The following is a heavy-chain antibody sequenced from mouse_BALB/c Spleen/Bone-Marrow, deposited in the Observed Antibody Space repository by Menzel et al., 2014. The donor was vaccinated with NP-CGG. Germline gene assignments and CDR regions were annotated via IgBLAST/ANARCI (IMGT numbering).Heavy chain of an antibody. CDR1: GFNIKDTY. Sequence: EVVLVESGAELVKPGASVKLSCTASGFNIKDTYMHWVKQRPEQGLEWIGRIDPANGNTKYDPKFQGKATITADTSSNTAYLQLSSLTSEDTAVYYCARWLLPYGLDYWGQGTSVTVSS. CDR3: ARWLLPYGLDY. J-gene: IGHJ4*01. V-gene: IGHV14-3*02. CDR2: IDPANGNT. D-gene: IGHD2-3*01.